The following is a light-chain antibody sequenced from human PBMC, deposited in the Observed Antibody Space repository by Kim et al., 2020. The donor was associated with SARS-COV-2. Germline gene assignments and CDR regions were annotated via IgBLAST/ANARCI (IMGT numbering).Light chain of an antibody. CDR2: AAS. V-gene: IGKV1-27*01. CDR3: QNYNSIPWT. CDR1: QDISNF. J-gene: IGKJ1*01. Sequence: DIQMTQAPSSLSASVGDRVTITCRASQDISNFLVWYQQKPGKVPKLLIYAASTLQSGVPSRFSGSGSGTDFTLTISSLQPEDVATYYCQNYNSIPWTFGQGTKLEI.